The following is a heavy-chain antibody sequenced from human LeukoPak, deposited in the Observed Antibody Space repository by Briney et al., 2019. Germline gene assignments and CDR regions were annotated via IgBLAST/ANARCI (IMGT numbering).Heavy chain of an antibody. V-gene: IGHV3-74*01. CDR3: ARAPSEIGGYYPEYFRH. D-gene: IGHD3-22*01. CDR2: IKSDGRT. CDR1: GFTLSSYW. J-gene: IGHJ1*01. Sequence: GGSLRLSCAASGFTLSSYWMHWVRHAPGKGLVWVSRIKSDGRTNYADSVKGRFTISRDDAKNTVSLQMNSLRAEDTGVYYCARAPSEIGGYYPEYFRHWGQGTLVIVSS.